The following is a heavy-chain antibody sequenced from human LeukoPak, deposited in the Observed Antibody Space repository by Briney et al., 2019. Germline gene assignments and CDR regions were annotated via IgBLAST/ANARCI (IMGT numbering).Heavy chain of an antibody. Sequence: GGSLRLSCAASGFTFSSYWMHWVRQAPGKGLVWVSRINSDGSSTNYADSVKGRFTISKDNAKNTLYLQMNSLRAEDTAVYYCAFSSWYNLFDYWGQGTLVTVSS. CDR1: GFTFSSYW. CDR2: INSDGSST. V-gene: IGHV3-74*01. D-gene: IGHD6-13*01. CDR3: AFSSWYNLFDY. J-gene: IGHJ4*02.